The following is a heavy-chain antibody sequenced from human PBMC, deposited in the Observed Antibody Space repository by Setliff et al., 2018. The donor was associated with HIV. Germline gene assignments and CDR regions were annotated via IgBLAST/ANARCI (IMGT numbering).Heavy chain of an antibody. CDR2: IYHTGTT. D-gene: IGHD3-22*01. Sequence: TLSLTCIVSGASISSSDYFWVWIRQPPGKGLEWIGSIYHTGTTSYNRSLQSRVTISVDTSKNHFSLKLSSVTAADTAVYYCARLHYYDRSGLTVGAFDIWGQGTMVTVSS. V-gene: IGHV4-39*02. CDR1: GASISSSDYF. CDR3: ARLHYYDRSGLTVGAFDI. J-gene: IGHJ3*02.